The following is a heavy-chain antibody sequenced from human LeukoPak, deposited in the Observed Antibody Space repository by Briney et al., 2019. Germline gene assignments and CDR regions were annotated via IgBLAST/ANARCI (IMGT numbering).Heavy chain of an antibody. CDR1: GFTFSDSA. J-gene: IGHJ3*01. V-gene: IGHV3-23*01. CDR3: VRDIELST. Sequence: GGSLRHSCAASGFTFSDSAMTWVRQAPGKGLEWVSLINFSGGNTYYADSVKGRSTISRDNSKDTLYLQMNSLRAEDTAIYYCVRDIELSTWGLGTMVIVSS. CDR2: INFSGGNT. D-gene: IGHD3-16*02.